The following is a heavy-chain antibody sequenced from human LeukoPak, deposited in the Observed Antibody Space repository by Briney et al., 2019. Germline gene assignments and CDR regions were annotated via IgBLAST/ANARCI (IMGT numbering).Heavy chain of an antibody. CDR1: GGTFSSYA. Sequence: SVKVSCKASGGTFSSYAISWVRQAPGQGLEWMGRIIPIFGIANCAQKFQGRVTITADKSTSTAYMELSSLRSEDTAVYYCARDWEIVPAAIHESDYYYYGMDVWGQGTTVTVSS. V-gene: IGHV1-69*04. CDR3: ARDWEIVPAAIHESDYYYYGMDV. CDR2: IIPIFGIA. D-gene: IGHD2-2*02. J-gene: IGHJ6*02.